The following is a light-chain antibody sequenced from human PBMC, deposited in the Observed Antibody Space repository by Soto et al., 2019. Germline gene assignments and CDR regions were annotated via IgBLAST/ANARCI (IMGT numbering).Light chain of an antibody. Sequence: PGTLSLSPGERATLSCRASQSVSSSYLAWYQQKPGQAPRLLIYGASSRATGIPDRFSGSGSGTDFTLTISRLEPEDFAVYYCQQYGSSRTLGQGTKVDIK. J-gene: IGKJ1*01. CDR3: QQYGSSRT. CDR2: GAS. CDR1: QSVSSSY. V-gene: IGKV3-20*01.